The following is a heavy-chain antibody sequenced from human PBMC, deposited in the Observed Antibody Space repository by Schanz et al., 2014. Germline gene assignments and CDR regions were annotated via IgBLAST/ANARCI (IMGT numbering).Heavy chain of an antibody. CDR1: GFTFSTYA. CDR3: ARDTSYGMDV. J-gene: IGHJ6*02. Sequence: EVQLLDSGGGLVQPGGSLRLSCAASGFTFSTYAMSWVRQAPGKGLEWVSYICSSGNTIYYADSVRGRFTISRDNAKILLYLQMNSLRVEDTAVYYCARDTSYGMDVWGQGTTVTVSS. CDR2: ICSSGNTI. V-gene: IGHV3-48*04.